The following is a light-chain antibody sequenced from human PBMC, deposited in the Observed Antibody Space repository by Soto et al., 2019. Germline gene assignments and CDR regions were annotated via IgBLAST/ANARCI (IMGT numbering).Light chain of an antibody. Sequence: DIQMTQSPSSLSASVGDRVTITCRASQGIGNDLGWYQHKPGKAPERLINAASSVQSGGPSRFSGSGSGTEFTLASSSLQPEDCATYYGLQHNSYPLTFGQGTKVEIK. J-gene: IGKJ1*01. CDR2: AAS. CDR1: QGIGND. CDR3: LQHNSYPLT. V-gene: IGKV1-17*01.